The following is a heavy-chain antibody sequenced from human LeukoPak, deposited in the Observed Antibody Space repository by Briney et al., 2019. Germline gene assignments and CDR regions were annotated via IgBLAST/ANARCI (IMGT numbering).Heavy chain of an antibody. Sequence: PGGPLRLSCTASGFTFSSYTMNWVRQAPGKGLEWVSSISSSSSYIYYADSVKGRFTISRDNAKNSLYLQMNSLRAEDTAVYYCARDTYDILTGYYKWAFDIWGQGTMVTVSS. CDR1: GFTFSSYT. D-gene: IGHD3-9*01. V-gene: IGHV3-21*06. CDR3: ARDTYDILTGYYKWAFDI. CDR2: ISSSSSYI. J-gene: IGHJ3*02.